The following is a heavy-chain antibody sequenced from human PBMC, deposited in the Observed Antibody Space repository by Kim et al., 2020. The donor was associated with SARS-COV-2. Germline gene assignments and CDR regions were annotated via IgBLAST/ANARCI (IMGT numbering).Heavy chain of an antibody. D-gene: IGHD3-10*01. Sequence: SETLSLTCTVSGGSISSYYWSWIRQPPGKGLEWIGYIYYSGSTNYNPSLKSRVTISVDTSKNQFSLKLSSVTAADTAVYYCARASRITMVRGALFDYWGQGTLVTVSS. V-gene: IGHV4-59*01. CDR2: IYYSGST. CDR1: GGSISSYY. CDR3: ARASRITMVRGALFDY. J-gene: IGHJ4*02.